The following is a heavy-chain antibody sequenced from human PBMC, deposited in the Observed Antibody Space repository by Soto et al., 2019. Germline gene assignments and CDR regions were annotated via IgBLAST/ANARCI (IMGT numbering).Heavy chain of an antibody. D-gene: IGHD2-2*02. J-gene: IGHJ6*02. CDR1: GGSISSGGYY. Sequence: QVQLQESGPGLVKPSQTLSLTCTVSGGSISSGGYYWSWIRQHPGKGLEWIGYIYYSGSTYYNPSLKSRVTISVDTSKNQFSLKLSSVTAADTAVYYCARGLNVVPAAIGGEWHYYYGMDVWGQGTTVTVSS. CDR3: ARGLNVVPAAIGGEWHYYYGMDV. V-gene: IGHV4-31*03. CDR2: IYYSGST.